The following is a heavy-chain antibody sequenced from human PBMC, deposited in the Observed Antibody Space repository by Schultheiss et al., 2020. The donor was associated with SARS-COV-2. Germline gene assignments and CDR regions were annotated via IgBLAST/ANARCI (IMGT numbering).Heavy chain of an antibody. CDR3: ASRIGFCSGGRCQGFDP. V-gene: IGHV4-39*01. D-gene: IGHD2-15*01. J-gene: IGHJ5*02. Sequence: SETLSLTCTVSGGSISINNHYWGWIRQPPGKGLEWIGSLYYSGSTYYNPSLKSRVTIFVDPSKNQFSLKLSSVTAADTAVYYCASRIGFCSGGRCQGFDPWGQGTLVTVSS. CDR2: LYYSGST. CDR1: GGSISINNHY.